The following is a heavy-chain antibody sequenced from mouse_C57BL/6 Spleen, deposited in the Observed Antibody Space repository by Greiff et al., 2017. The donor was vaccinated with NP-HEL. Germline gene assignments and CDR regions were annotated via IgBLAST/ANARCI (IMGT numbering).Heavy chain of an antibody. D-gene: IGHD1-1*01. CDR2: IDPSDSYT. J-gene: IGHJ4*01. CDR3: ARSPLYYYGSHYAMDY. CDR1: GYTFTSYW. Sequence: QVQLQQPGAELVMPGASVKLSCKASGYTFTSYWMHWVKQRPGQGLEWIGEIDPSDSYTNYNQKFKGKSTLTVAKSSSTAYMQLSSLTSEDSAVYYCARSPLYYYGSHYAMDYWGQGTSVTVSS. V-gene: IGHV1-69*01.